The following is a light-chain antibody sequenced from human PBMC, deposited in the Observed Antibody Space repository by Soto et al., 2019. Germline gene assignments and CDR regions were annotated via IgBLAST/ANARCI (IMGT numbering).Light chain of an antibody. CDR2: DAS. Sequence: EIVLTQSPATLSLSPGERATLSCRASQSVSSYLAWYQQKPGQAPRLLIYDASSRATGIPARFSGSGSGTDFTLTISSLEPADFAVYYCQQRSNWLFTFGPGTKVDIK. V-gene: IGKV3-11*01. CDR3: QQRSNWLFT. J-gene: IGKJ3*01. CDR1: QSVSSY.